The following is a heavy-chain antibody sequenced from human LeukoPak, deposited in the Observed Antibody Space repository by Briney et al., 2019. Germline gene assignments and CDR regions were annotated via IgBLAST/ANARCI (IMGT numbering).Heavy chain of an antibody. J-gene: IGHJ6*03. CDR3: ARVFGYYYYYMDV. CDR1: GGSFSGYH. D-gene: IGHD3-10*01. CDR2: INHSGST. Sequence: SETLSLTCAVYGGSFSGYHWSWIRQPPGKGLEWIGEINHSGSTNYNPSLKSRVTISVDTSKNQFSLKLSSVTAADTAVYYCARVFGYYYYYMDVWGKGTTVTVSS. V-gene: IGHV4-34*01.